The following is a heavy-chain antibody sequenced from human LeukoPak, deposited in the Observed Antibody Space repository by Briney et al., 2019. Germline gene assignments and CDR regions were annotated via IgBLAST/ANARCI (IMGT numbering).Heavy chain of an antibody. V-gene: IGHV1-24*01. CDR2: FDPEDGET. Sequence: ASVKVSCKVSGYTLTELSIHWVRQAPGKGLEWMGGFDPEDGETIYAQKFQGRVTMTEDTSTDTAYMELSSLRSEDTAVYYCATPYQYCSSTSCFPGWGQGTLVTVSS. D-gene: IGHD2-2*01. J-gene: IGHJ4*02. CDR1: GYTLTELS. CDR3: ATPYQYCSSTSCFPG.